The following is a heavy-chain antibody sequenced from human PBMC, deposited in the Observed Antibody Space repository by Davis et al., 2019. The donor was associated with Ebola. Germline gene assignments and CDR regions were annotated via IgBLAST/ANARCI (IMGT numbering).Heavy chain of an antibody. D-gene: IGHD3-16*01. CDR3: ARISYTSASRPFDY. V-gene: IGHV4-4*02. CDR2: IFHSGGT. J-gene: IGHJ4*02. Sequence: PSETLSLTCAVSGNSISSSNWWTWVRQAPGKGLEWIGEIFHSGGTNYNPSLKSRVTISVDKSKNQFSLRLTSVTAADTGVYYCARISYTSASRPFDYWGQGTQVTVSS. CDR1: GNSISSSNW.